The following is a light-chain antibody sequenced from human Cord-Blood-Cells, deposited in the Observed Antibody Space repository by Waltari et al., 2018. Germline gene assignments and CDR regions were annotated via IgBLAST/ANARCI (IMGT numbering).Light chain of an antibody. CDR2: DVS. J-gene: IGLJ2*01. CDR1: SSDVGGYNY. Sequence: QSALTQPASVSGSPGPSITIPCTGTSSDVGGYNYVSWYHQHPGKAPTRLIYDVSKRPSGVSNRFSGSKSGKTASLTISGLQAEDEADYYCSSYTSSSTLVFGGGTKLTVL. CDR3: SSYTSSSTLV. V-gene: IGLV2-14*01.